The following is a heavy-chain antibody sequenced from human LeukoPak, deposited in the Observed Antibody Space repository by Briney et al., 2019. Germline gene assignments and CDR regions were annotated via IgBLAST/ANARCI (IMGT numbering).Heavy chain of an antibody. CDR3: ARDQFYAFDI. J-gene: IGHJ3*02. V-gene: IGHV3-48*02. Sequence: PGGSLRLSCAGSGFTFSSYYMIWVRQAQGKGLEWVSYMSRSSSRIYYADSVKGRFTISRDNAKNSLYLQMNSLRDEDTAVYYCARDQFYAFDIWGQGTMVTVSS. CDR2: MSRSSSRI. CDR1: GFTFSSYY.